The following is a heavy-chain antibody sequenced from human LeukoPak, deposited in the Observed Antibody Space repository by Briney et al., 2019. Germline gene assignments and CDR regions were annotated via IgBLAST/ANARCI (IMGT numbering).Heavy chain of an antibody. Sequence: GGSLRLSCAASGFTFSSYWMSWVRQAPGKGLEWVANIKQDGSEKYYVDSVKGRFTISRDNAKNSLYLQRNSLRAEDTAVYYCARASFPYYYDSSGYYSYWGQGTLVTVSS. J-gene: IGHJ4*02. CDR1: GFTFSSYW. V-gene: IGHV3-7*01. D-gene: IGHD3-22*01. CDR3: ARASFPYYYDSSGYYSY. CDR2: IKQDGSEK.